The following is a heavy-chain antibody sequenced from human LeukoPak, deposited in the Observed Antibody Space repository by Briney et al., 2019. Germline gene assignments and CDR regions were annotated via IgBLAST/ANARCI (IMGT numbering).Heavy chain of an antibody. CDR3: ARDSRDYWVAYYFDY. J-gene: IGHJ4*02. V-gene: IGHV3-7*03. CDR2: IKQDGSEK. CDR1: GFTFDDYA. Sequence: PGRSLRLSCAASGFTFDDYAMHWVRQAPGKGLEWVANIKQDGSEKYYVDSVKGRFTISRDNAKNSLYLQMNSLRAEDTAVYYCARDSRDYWVAYYFDYWGQGTLVTVSS. D-gene: IGHD2-8*02.